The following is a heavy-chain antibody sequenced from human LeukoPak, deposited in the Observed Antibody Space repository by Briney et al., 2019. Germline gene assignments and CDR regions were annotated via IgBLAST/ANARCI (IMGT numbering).Heavy chain of an antibody. CDR1: GYTITSYD. Sequence: ASVKVSCKASGYTITSYDINRVRQATGQGLEWIGWMNPNSGNTGYAQKFQGRVTMTRNTSISTAYMELSSLRSEDTAVYYCARGGDDILTGGAFDIWGQGTMVTVSS. J-gene: IGHJ3*02. CDR3: ARGGDDILTGGAFDI. CDR2: MNPNSGNT. D-gene: IGHD3-9*01. V-gene: IGHV1-8*01.